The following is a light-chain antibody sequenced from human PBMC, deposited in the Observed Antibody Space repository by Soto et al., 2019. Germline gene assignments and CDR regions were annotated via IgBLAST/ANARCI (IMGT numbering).Light chain of an antibody. CDR2: KAS. J-gene: IGKJ1*01. CDR1: QSINYW. CDR3: QQYSSSSRT. V-gene: IGKV1-5*03. Sequence: DIQMTQSPSALSASVGDRVTITCRASQSINYWLAWYQQKPGKAPKLLIYKASTLENRVPSRFTGSGSGTEFTLIISSLQPDDFATYYCQQYSSSSRTFGQGTRVEIK.